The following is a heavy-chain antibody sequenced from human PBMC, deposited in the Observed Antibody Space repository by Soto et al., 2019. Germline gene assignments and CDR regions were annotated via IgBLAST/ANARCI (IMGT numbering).Heavy chain of an antibody. D-gene: IGHD2-15*01. CDR2: IIPLFGST. V-gene: IGHV1-69*01. Sequence: QVQLVHSGAEVKKPGSSVKVSCKASGDAFSTFAITWVRQAPGQGLEWLGGIIPLFGSTKYAQKFQGGVTLTADESSSTVYMNLSGLKSEDTAVYYCAREGYCSSGSCSFDGFDVWGQGTMVTVSS. J-gene: IGHJ3*01. CDR1: GDAFSTFA. CDR3: AREGYCSSGSCSFDGFDV.